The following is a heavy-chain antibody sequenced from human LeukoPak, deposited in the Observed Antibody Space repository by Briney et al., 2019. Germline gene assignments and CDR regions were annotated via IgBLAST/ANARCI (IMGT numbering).Heavy chain of an antibody. CDR2: IYSGGST. CDR1: GFTVSSNY. Sequence: GGSLRLSCAASGFTVSSNYMSWVRQAPGKGLEWVSVIYSGGSTYYADSVKGRFTISRDNSKNTLYLQMNSLRAEDTAVYYCAREMVDYGGNSGFDYWGQGTLVTVSS. CDR3: AREMVDYGGNSGFDY. J-gene: IGHJ4*02. D-gene: IGHD4-23*01. V-gene: IGHV3-66*01.